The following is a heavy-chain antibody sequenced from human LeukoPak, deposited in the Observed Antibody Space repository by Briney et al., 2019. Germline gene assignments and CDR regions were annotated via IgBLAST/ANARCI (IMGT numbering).Heavy chain of an antibody. D-gene: IGHD2-21*02. J-gene: IGHJ5*02. Sequence: SETLSLTCTVSGGSISSYYWSWIRPPPGKGLEWIGYIYYSGSTNYNPSLKSRVTISVDTSKNQFSLKLSSVTAADTAVYYCASSGGDWGWFDPWGQGTLVTVSS. CDR1: GGSISSYY. CDR3: ASSGGDWGWFDP. V-gene: IGHV4-59*01. CDR2: IYYSGST.